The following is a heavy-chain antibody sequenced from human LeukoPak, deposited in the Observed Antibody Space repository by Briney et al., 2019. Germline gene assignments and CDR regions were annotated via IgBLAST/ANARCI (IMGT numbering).Heavy chain of an antibody. V-gene: IGHV3-7*05. J-gene: IGHJ5*02. CDR1: GFSFSDYS. CDR3: ARGWGEFDP. CDR2: IKQDGSEK. D-gene: IGHD3-16*01. Sequence: GGSLRLSCAASGFSFSDYSMSWVRQAPGKGLEWVSNIKQDGSEKFYVDSVKGRFTISRDNAKNSLYLQMNSLRAEDTAVYYCARGWGEFDPWGQGTLVTVSS.